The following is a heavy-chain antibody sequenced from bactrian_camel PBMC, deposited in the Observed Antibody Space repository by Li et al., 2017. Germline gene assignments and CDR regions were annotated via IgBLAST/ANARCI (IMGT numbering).Heavy chain of an antibody. J-gene: IGHJ4*01. Sequence: VQLVESGGGLVQPGGSLRLSCVGSGFTFSHYYMIWVRQAPGKGLEWVSTISSDSSITYYADSVKGRFTISRDNAKNTVALQMNSLKPEDTAVYYCAADPSRELWVGYPPYKYWGQGTQVTVS. CDR2: ISSDSSIT. V-gene: IGHV3-2*01. CDR3: AADPSRELWVGYPPYKY. D-gene: IGHD5*01. CDR1: GFTFSHYY.